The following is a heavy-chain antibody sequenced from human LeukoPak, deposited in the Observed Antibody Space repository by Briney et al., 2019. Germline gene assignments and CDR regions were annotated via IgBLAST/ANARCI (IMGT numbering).Heavy chain of an antibody. D-gene: IGHD6-19*01. Sequence: SETLSLTCTVSGDSINNYYWSWIRQPPGKRLEWIGYIYYSGSTNYNPSLKSRVTISLDTSKNQFSLKLNSVTAADTAVYYCARRGASSGWFLFDSWGPGTLVTVSS. CDR3: ARRGASSGWFLFDS. V-gene: IGHV4-59*08. CDR1: GDSINNYY. J-gene: IGHJ4*02. CDR2: IYYSGST.